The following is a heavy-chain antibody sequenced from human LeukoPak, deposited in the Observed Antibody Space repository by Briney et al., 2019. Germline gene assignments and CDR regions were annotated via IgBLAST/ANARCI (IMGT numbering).Heavy chain of an antibody. CDR3: ARTANAEQGAAFDY. CDR2: IIPIFGTA. V-gene: IGHV1-69*01. Sequence: GSSVKVSCKASGGAFSSYAISWVRQAPGQGLEWMGGIIPIFGTANYAQKFQGRVTITADESTSTAYMELSSLRSEDTAVYYCARTANAEQGAAFDYWGQGTLVTVSS. D-gene: IGHD1-26*01. J-gene: IGHJ4*02. CDR1: GGAFSSYA.